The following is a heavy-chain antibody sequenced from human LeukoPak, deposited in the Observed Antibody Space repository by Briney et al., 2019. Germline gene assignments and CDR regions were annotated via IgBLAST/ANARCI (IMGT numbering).Heavy chain of an antibody. CDR3: ARGSYDSSAFDI. D-gene: IGHD3-22*01. J-gene: IGHJ3*02. Sequence: PSETLSLTCTVSGGSISSSSYYWGWIRQPPGKGLEWIGSIYYSGSTYYNPSLKSRVTISVDTSKNQFSLKLSSVTAADTAVYYCARGSYDSSAFDIWGQGTMVTVSS. V-gene: IGHV4-39*01. CDR2: IYYSGST. CDR1: GGSISSSSYY.